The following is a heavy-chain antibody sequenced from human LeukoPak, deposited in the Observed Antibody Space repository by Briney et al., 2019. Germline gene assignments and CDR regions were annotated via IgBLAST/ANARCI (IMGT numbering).Heavy chain of an antibody. D-gene: IGHD6-19*01. Sequence: GGSLRLSCAASGFTLSAYAITWVRQAPGKGLEWVSAIRGNSERTYYADSVRGRFTISRDNSKDTVYLQISSLRVEDTAVYYCAREQSGTRGWYTVDYWGQGTLVAVSS. V-gene: IGHV3-23*01. CDR2: IRGNSERT. CDR1: GFTLSAYA. J-gene: IGHJ4*02. CDR3: AREQSGTRGWYTVDY.